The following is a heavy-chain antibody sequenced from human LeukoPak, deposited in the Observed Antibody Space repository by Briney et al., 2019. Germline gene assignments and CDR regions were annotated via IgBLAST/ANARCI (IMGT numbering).Heavy chain of an antibody. CDR1: GFTFSPYT. CDR2: IGGGGENT. J-gene: IGHJ4*02. CDR3: ARDADNSSGTSPQGFDY. V-gene: IGHV3-23*01. Sequence: GGSLRLSCAASGFTFSPYTMSWVRQAPGKGLEWVSGIGGGGENTNYADSVKGRFTISRDNYKNTLYLQMNSLRAEDTAVYYCARDADNSSGTSPQGFDYWGQGTLVTVSS. D-gene: IGHD1-26*01.